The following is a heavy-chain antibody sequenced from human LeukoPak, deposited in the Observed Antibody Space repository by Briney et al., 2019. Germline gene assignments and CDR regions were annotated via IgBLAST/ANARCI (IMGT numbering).Heavy chain of an antibody. Sequence: GGSLRLSCPPTGSTSTSYCTSCDRHAPGNGLEWEANTKQDGREKYYVGFVKGRFTISRDDAKNSLFLQMNSLRVEVTAVYYCARDTEYYDFWSGYYKRGSIDYWGQGTLVTVSS. D-gene: IGHD3-3*01. J-gene: IGHJ4*02. CDR1: GSTSTSYC. CDR3: ARDTEYYDFWSGYYKRGSIDY. V-gene: IGHV3-7*01. CDR2: TKQDGREK.